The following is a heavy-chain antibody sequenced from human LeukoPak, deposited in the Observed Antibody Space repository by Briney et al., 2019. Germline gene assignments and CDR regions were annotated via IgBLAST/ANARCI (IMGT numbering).Heavy chain of an antibody. CDR3: ARVGGAYGSGSYAFDI. Sequence: ASVKVSCKASGYTFTSYGISWVRQAPGQGLEWMGWISAYNGNTNYAQKLQGRVTMTTDTSTSTAYMELRSPRSDDTAVYYCARVGGAYGSGSYAFDIWGQGTMVTVSS. D-gene: IGHD3-10*01. V-gene: IGHV1-18*01. CDR1: GYTFTSYG. J-gene: IGHJ3*02. CDR2: ISAYNGNT.